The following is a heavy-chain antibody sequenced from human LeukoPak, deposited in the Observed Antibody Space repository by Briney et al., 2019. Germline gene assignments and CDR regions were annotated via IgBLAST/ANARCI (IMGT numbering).Heavy chain of an antibody. CDR3: ARYDSSSEDAFDI. CDR2: IYYSGST. D-gene: IGHD6-6*01. V-gene: IGHV4-39*07. Sequence: PSETLSLTCTVSGGSISSSSYYWGWIRQPPGTGLEWIGSIYYSGSTYYNPSLKSRVTISVDTSKNQFSLKLSSVTAADTAVYYCARYDSSSEDAFDIWGQGTMVTVSS. CDR1: GGSISSSSYY. J-gene: IGHJ3*02.